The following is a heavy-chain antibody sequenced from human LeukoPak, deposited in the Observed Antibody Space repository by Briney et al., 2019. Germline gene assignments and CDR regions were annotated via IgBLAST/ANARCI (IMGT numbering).Heavy chain of an antibody. Sequence: GASVKVSCKASGYTFTSYDINWVRQATGQGLEWMGWMNPNSGNTGYAQRFQGRVTITRNTSISTAYMELSSLRSEDTAVYYCARGRVGGSSGWYENYYYYYMDVWGKGTTVTVSS. CDR3: ARGRVGGSSGWYENYYYYYMDV. D-gene: IGHD6-19*01. CDR2: MNPNSGNT. J-gene: IGHJ6*03. V-gene: IGHV1-8*03. CDR1: GYTFTSYD.